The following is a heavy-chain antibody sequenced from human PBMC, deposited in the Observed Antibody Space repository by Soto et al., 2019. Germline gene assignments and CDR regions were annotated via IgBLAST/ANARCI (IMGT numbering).Heavy chain of an antibody. J-gene: IGHJ4*02. CDR3: ARNSRYDTPMVY. Sequence: EVQLVESGGGVVQPGGSLRLSCAASGFTVGSNYISWVRQAPGKGLEWVSVIYSGGTTYYADSVRGRFTISRDNSKNTLYLQMNSLRAEDTAVYYRARNSRYDTPMVYWGQGTLVTVSS. CDR1: GFTVGSNY. D-gene: IGHD5-18*01. V-gene: IGHV3-66*01. CDR2: IYSGGTT.